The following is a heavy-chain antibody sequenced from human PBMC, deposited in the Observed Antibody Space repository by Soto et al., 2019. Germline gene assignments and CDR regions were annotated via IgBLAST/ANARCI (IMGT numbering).Heavy chain of an antibody. Sequence: GGSLRLSCAASGFAFSSYGMHWVRQAPGKGLEWLALISYDGTNEYYADSVKGRFTISRDNSINTLYLQMNGLRPEDTAVYYCTKGWQRRVRWCFDCWGQGTLGTVSS. CDR1: GFAFSSYG. V-gene: IGHV3-30*18. J-gene: IGHJ4*02. CDR3: TKGWQRRVRWCFDC. D-gene: IGHD6-13*01. CDR2: ISYDGTNE.